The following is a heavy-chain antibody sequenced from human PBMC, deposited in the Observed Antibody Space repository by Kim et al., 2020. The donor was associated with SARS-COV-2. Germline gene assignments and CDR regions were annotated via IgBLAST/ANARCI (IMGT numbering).Heavy chain of an antibody. CDR1: GCTFSSYA. CDR3: ARVGIVVTHDY. D-gene: IGHD1-26*01. V-gene: IGHV1-69*13. J-gene: IGHJ4*02. Sequence: SVKVSCKASGCTFSSYAISWVRQAPGQGLQWMGGIIPIFGTANYAQKFQGRVTLTADESMSTGYMELSSLRSEDTAVYYCARVGIVVTHDYWGQGTLVT. CDR2: IIPIFGTA.